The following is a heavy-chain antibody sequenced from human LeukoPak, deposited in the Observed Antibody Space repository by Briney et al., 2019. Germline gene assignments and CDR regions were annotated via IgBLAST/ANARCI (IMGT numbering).Heavy chain of an antibody. Sequence: SETLSLTCTVSGGSISSYYWSWIRPPAGKGLEWIGRIYSSGSTNYNPSLKSRVTMSVDTSKNQFSLKLSSVTAADTAVYYCARDLGSMVRGVITSGHFDYWGQGTLVTVSS. V-gene: IGHV4-4*07. CDR3: ARDLGSMVRGVITSGHFDY. CDR1: GGSISSYY. D-gene: IGHD3-10*01. J-gene: IGHJ4*02. CDR2: IYSSGST.